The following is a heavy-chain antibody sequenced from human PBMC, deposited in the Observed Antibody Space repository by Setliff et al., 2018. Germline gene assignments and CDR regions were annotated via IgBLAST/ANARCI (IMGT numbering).Heavy chain of an antibody. D-gene: IGHD1-1*01. CDR3: TSTTLDF. V-gene: IGHV3-15*05. J-gene: IGHJ4*02. Sequence: PGGSLRLSCAASGFTFSNAWMSWVRQAPGKGLEWVGRIKSKTDGGTTDYAAPVKGRFTISRDDSKNTLYLHMSSLRSEDTGIYYCTSTTLDFWGPGTLVTVSS. CDR2: IKSKTDGGTT. CDR1: GFTFSNAW.